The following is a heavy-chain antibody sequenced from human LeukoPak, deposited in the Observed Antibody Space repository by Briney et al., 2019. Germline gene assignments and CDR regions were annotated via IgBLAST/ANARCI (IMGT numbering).Heavy chain of an antibody. Sequence: SVKVSCKASGGTFSSYAISWVRQAPGQGLEWMGGIIPIFGTANYAQKFQGRVTITANKSTSTAYMELSSLRSEDTAVYYCAREDYYGSGTGWGQGTLVTVSS. CDR3: AREDYYGSGTG. D-gene: IGHD3-10*01. J-gene: IGHJ4*02. CDR1: GGTFSSYA. CDR2: IIPIFGTA. V-gene: IGHV1-69*06.